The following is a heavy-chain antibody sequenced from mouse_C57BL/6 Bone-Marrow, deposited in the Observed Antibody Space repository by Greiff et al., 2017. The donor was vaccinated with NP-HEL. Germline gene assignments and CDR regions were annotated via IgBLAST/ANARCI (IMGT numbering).Heavy chain of an antibody. CDR2: IWSGGST. CDR3: ARNLQLRAY. Sequence: VMLVESGPGLVQPSQSLSITCTVSGFSLTSYGVHWVRQSPGKGLEWLGVIWSGGSTDYNAAFISRLSISKDNSKSQVFFKMNSLQADDTAIYYCARNLQLRAYWGQGTLVTVSA. CDR1: GFSLTSYG. V-gene: IGHV2-2*01. D-gene: IGHD2-4*01. J-gene: IGHJ3*01.